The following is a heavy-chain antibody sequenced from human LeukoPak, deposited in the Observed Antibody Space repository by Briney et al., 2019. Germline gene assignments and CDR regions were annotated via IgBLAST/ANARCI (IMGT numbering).Heavy chain of an antibody. Sequence: GGSLRLSCAASGFTFSSYGMHWVRRAPGKGLEWVAFIWYDGSNKYYVDSVKGRFTISRDNSKNTLYLQMNSLRAEDTAVYYCAKDREGYSYGYSFYPYYCDYWGQGTLVTVSS. CDR2: IWYDGSNK. V-gene: IGHV3-30*02. CDR3: AKDREGYSYGYSFYPYYCDY. D-gene: IGHD5-18*01. CDR1: GFTFSSYG. J-gene: IGHJ4*02.